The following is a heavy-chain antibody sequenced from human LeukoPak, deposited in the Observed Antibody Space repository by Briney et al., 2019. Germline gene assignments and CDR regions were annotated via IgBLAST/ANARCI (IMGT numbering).Heavy chain of an antibody. Sequence: GGSLRLSCAASGFTFSNAWMNWVRQAPGKGLEWVGRIKSKTDGGTTDYAAPVEGRFTISRDDSKNTLYLQMNSLRAEDTAVYYCASFIVRSFADYWGQGTLVTVSS. CDR3: ASFIVRSFADY. CDR1: GFTFSNAW. V-gene: IGHV3-15*07. J-gene: IGHJ4*02. CDR2: IKSKTDGGTT. D-gene: IGHD3-16*02.